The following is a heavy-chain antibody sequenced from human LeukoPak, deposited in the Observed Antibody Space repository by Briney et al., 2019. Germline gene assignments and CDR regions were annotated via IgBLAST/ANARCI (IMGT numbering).Heavy chain of an antibody. Sequence: GGSLRLSCAASGFTFSSYAMSWVRQAPGKGLEWVSSVSSSSSYIYYADSVKGRFTISRDNAKNSLYLQMNSLRAEDTAVDYCTRDTELSPFDYWGQGTLVTVSS. CDR3: TRDTELSPFDY. CDR2: VSSSSSYI. V-gene: IGHV3-21*01. D-gene: IGHD1-26*01. CDR1: GFTFSSYA. J-gene: IGHJ4*02.